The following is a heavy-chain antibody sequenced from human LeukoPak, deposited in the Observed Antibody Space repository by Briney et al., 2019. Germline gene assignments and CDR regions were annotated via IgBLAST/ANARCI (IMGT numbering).Heavy chain of an antibody. CDR2: TNPNSGGT. CDR3: ARGLGLRLGEFDY. V-gene: IGHV1-2*06. J-gene: IGHJ4*02. Sequence: ASVKVSCKASGYTFTGYYMHWVRQAPGQGLEWMGRTNPNSGGTNYAQKFQGRVTMTRDTSISTAYMELSRLRSDDTAVYYCARGLGLRLGEFDYWGQGTLVTVSS. D-gene: IGHD3-16*01. CDR1: GYTFTGYY.